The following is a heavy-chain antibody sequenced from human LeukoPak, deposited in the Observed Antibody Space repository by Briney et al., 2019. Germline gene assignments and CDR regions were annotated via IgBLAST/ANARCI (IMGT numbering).Heavy chain of an antibody. CDR3: AREGSYYDSSGGFDS. CDR2: LYSGGST. V-gene: IGHV3-53*01. J-gene: IGHJ4*02. D-gene: IGHD3-22*01. CDR1: GFTVSSNY. Sequence: GGSLRLSCAASGFTVSSNYMSWLRQAPGKGLEWVSALYSGGSTYYADSVKGRFTISRDNSKNTLYLQMNSLRAEDTAVYYCAREGSYYDSSGGFDSWGQGTLVTVSS.